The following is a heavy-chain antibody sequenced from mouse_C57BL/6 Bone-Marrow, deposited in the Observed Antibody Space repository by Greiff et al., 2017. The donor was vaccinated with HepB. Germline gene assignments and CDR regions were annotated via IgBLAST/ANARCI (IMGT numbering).Heavy chain of an antibody. V-gene: IGHV5-17*01. Sequence: EVQLVESGGGLVKPGGSLKLSCAASGFTFSDYGMHWVRQAPEKGLEWVAYISSGSSTIYYADTVKGRFTISRDNAKNTLFLQMTSLRYEDRAMYYCARGPYGSSYWYFDVWGTGTTVTVSA. CDR3: ARGPYGSSYWYFDV. CDR1: GFTFSDYG. CDR2: ISSGSSTI. D-gene: IGHD1-1*01. J-gene: IGHJ1*03.